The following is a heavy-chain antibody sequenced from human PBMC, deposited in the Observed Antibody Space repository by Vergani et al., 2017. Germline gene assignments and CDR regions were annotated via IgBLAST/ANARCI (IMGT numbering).Heavy chain of an antibody. CDR1: GYTFSNYY. Sequence: QVQVVQSGAEVKKSGASVKVSCKTSGYTFSNYYMHWVRQAPGQGLEWMGIINTSGGHTNYAQKFQGRVTMTRDTSTSTVYMELSSLRSEDTAIYYCARGDYCILTGYRYWGQGTLVTVSA. CDR3: ARGDYCILTGYRY. CDR2: INTSGGHT. D-gene: IGHD3-9*01. V-gene: IGHV1-46*03. J-gene: IGHJ4*02.